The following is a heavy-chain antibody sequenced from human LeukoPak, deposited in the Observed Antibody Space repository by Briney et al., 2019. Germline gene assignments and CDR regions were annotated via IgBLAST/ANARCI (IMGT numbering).Heavy chain of an antibody. Sequence: GGSLRLSCAASGFTFSSYWMHWVRQAPWNGLVWVSRINSDGSSTSYADSVKGRFTISRDNAKNTLYLQMNSQRAEDTAVYYCARGVAAQVWGQGTLVTVSS. CDR2: INSDGSST. D-gene: IGHD5/OR15-5a*01. CDR1: GFTFSSYW. J-gene: IGHJ4*02. CDR3: ARGVAAQV. V-gene: IGHV3-74*01.